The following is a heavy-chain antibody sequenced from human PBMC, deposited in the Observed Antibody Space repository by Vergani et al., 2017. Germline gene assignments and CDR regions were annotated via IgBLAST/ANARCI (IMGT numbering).Heavy chain of an antibody. V-gene: IGHV3-7*01. Sequence: EVQLVESGGGLVQPGGSLRLSCAASGFTFSSYWMSWVRQAPGKGLEWVANIKQDGSEKYYVDSVKGRFTISRDNAKNSLYLQMNSLRAEDTAVYYCARRETRDSSGYYSLNAFDIWGQGTMVTVSS. D-gene: IGHD3-22*01. J-gene: IGHJ3*02. CDR3: ARRETRDSSGYYSLNAFDI. CDR1: GFTFSSYW. CDR2: IKQDGSEK.